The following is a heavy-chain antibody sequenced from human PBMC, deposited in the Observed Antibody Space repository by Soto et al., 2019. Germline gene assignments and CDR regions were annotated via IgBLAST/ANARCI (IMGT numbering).Heavy chain of an antibody. CDR2: IYYSGST. CDR3: ARHVRRYYLDY. J-gene: IGHJ4*02. V-gene: IGHV4-39*01. CDR1: GGSISSSSYY. Sequence: PSETLSLTCTVSGGSISSSSYYWGWIRQPPGKGLEWIGSIYYSGSTYYNPSLKSRVTISVDTSKNQFSLKLSSVTAADTAVYYCARHVRRYYLDYWGQGTLVTVSS.